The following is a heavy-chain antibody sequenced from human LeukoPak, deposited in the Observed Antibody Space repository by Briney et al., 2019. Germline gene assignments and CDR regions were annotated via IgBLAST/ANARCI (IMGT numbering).Heavy chain of an antibody. CDR2: TYYSGRT. Sequence: PSETLSLNCTVYGGSMRGYYWSWLRQPQGMGRVWIGYTYYSGRTTDNTSLKSRVTIAEDTSKKQISLEMDAVTAADTAVYYCGRDSSEWVAQHFDPWGQGILVTVSS. V-gene: IGHV4-59*01. J-gene: IGHJ5*02. CDR3: GRDSSEWVAQHFDP. CDR1: GGSMRGYY. D-gene: IGHD6-19*01.